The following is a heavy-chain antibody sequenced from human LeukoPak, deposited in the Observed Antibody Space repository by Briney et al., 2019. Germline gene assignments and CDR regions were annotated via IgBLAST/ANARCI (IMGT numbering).Heavy chain of an antibody. J-gene: IGHJ6*03. CDR2: ISSGSTTI. CDR3: ARNRFPITGTTNNYYMDV. CDR1: GFIFSSYS. Sequence: PGGSLRLSCAASGFIFSSYSMTWVRQAPGKGLEWLSYISSGSTTIYYADSVKGRFTISRDNARNSQYLQMNSLKAEDTAVYYCARNRFPITGTTNNYYMDVWGKGTTVTVSS. D-gene: IGHD1-7*01. V-gene: IGHV3-48*04.